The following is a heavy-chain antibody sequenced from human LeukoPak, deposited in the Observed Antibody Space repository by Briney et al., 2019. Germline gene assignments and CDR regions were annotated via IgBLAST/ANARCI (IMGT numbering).Heavy chain of an antibody. CDR2: IYYSGST. D-gene: IGHD2-2*01. V-gene: IGHV4-59*01. CDR1: GGSISSYY. Sequence: SETLSLTRTVSGGSISSYYWSWIRQPPGKGLEWIGYIYYSGSTNYNPSLKSRVTISVDTSKNQFSLKLSSVTAADTAVYYCARVVPAINWFDPWGQGTLVTVSS. J-gene: IGHJ5*02. CDR3: ARVVPAINWFDP.